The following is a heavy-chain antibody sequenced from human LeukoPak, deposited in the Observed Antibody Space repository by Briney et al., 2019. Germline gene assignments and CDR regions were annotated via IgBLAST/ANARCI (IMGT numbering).Heavy chain of an antibody. CDR1: GFTFSSYE. CDR2: ISSSGSTI. Sequence: GGSLRLSCAASGFTFSSYEMSWVRQAPGKGLEWVSYISSSGSTIYYADSVKGRFTISRDNAKNSLYLQMNSLRAEDTAVYYCARDRGWELLHPLVFDYWGQGTLVTVSS. D-gene: IGHD1-26*01. V-gene: IGHV3-48*03. J-gene: IGHJ4*02. CDR3: ARDRGWELLHPLVFDY.